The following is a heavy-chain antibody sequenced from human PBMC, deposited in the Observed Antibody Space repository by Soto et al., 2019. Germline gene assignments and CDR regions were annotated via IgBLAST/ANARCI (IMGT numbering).Heavy chain of an antibody. J-gene: IGHJ2*01. CDR1: GYTFTSYA. CDR2: INAGNGNT. Sequence: ASVKVSCKASGYTFTSYAMHWVRQAPGQRLEWMGWINAGNGNTKYSQKFQGRVTITRDTSASTAYMELSSLRSEDTAVYYCARDFGLEPGIPYWYFDLWGRGTLVTVSS. V-gene: IGHV1-3*01. D-gene: IGHD3-3*01. CDR3: ARDFGLEPGIPYWYFDL.